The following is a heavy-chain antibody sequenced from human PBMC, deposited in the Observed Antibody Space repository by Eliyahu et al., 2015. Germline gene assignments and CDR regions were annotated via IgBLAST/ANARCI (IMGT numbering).Heavy chain of an antibody. J-gene: IGHJ6*02. V-gene: IGHV4-59*01. CDR1: VXSIRXYX. Sequence: QVQLQESGPGLVKPSETLSLTCTXSVXSIRXYXWSWIRXPPGKGLXWIGYIYYSXSTNYNPSLKSRVTISVDTSKNQFSLKLSSVTAADTAVYYCARGYSSSWFQWGYYYGMDVWGQGTTVTVSS. CDR3: ARGYSSSWFQWGYYYGMDV. CDR2: IYYSXST. D-gene: IGHD6-13*01.